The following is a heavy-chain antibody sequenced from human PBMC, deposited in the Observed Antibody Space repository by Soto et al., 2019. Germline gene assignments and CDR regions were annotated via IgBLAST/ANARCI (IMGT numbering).Heavy chain of an antibody. Sequence: SETLSLTCTVSGGSISSGGYYWSWIRQHPGKGLEWVGYIYYSGSTYYNPSLKSRVTISVDTSKNQFSLKLSSVTAADTAVYYCARQGSSWYLGYYYYYYGMDVWGQGTTVTVSS. J-gene: IGHJ6*02. CDR3: ARQGSSWYLGYYYYYYGMDV. CDR2: IYYSGST. CDR1: GGSISSGGYY. D-gene: IGHD6-13*01. V-gene: IGHV4-39*01.